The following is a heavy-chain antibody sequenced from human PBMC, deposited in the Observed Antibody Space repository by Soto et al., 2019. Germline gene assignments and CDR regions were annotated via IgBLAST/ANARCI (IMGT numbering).Heavy chain of an antibody. CDR1: GFTFTSSA. D-gene: IGHD2-8*01. CDR3: AALGVNFDH. CDR2: IGVGSGNR. J-gene: IGHJ4*02. V-gene: IGHV1-58*01. Sequence: GASVKVSCKASGFTFTSSAVQWVRQARGQRLEWIGWIGVGSGNRHYAQKFQERVTITRDMSTNTAHMELSSLRSEDTAVYYCAALGVNFDHWGQGTLVNVSS.